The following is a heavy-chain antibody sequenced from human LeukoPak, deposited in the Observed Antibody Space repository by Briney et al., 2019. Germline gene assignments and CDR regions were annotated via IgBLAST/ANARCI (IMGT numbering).Heavy chain of an antibody. D-gene: IGHD6-19*01. CDR3: ARGTSSGWSYYYYYMDV. Sequence: PGGSLRLSCAASGFTFSSYWMSWVRQAPGKGLEWVANIKQDGSEKYYVDSVKVRFTISRDNAKNSLYLQMNSLRAEDTAVYYCARGTSSGWSYYYYYMDVWGKGTTVTVSS. CDR1: GFTFSSYW. CDR2: IKQDGSEK. J-gene: IGHJ6*03. V-gene: IGHV3-7*01.